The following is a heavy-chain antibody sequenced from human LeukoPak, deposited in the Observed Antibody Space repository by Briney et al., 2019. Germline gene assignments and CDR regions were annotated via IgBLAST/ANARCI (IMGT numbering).Heavy chain of an antibody. J-gene: IGHJ3*02. CDR3: AREWTGHILYSYNAFDI. CDR2: IIPIFGTA. D-gene: IGHD3/OR15-3a*01. Sequence: GASVKVSCKASGGTFSSYAISWVRQAPGQGLEWMGGIIPIFGTANYAQKFQGRVTITADKSTSTAYMELSSLRSEDTAMYYCAREWTGHILYSYNAFDIWGQGTMVTVSS. V-gene: IGHV1-69*06. CDR1: GGTFSSYA.